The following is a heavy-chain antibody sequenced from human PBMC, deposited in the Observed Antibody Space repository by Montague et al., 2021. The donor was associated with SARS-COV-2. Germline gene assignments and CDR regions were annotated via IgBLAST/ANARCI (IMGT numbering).Heavy chain of an antibody. D-gene: IGHD5-18*01. V-gene: IGHV3-48*03. CDR1: GFDFTSSE. CDR3: AREAVGYRHGYPYWYFDL. CDR2: ISTSGTLP. J-gene: IGHJ2*01. Sequence: SLRLSCAASGFDFTSSEINWVRQAPGKGLEWVSYISTSGTLPSYMDSVKGRFTISRDNAKKSLYLQMDSLRAEDTAVYFCAREAVGYRHGYPYWYFDLWGRGTLVTVSS.